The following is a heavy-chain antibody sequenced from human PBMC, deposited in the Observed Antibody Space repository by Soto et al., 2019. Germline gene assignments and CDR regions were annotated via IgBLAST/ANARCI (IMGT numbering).Heavy chain of an antibody. V-gene: IGHV4-34*01. CDR1: GGSFSGYY. J-gene: IGHJ4*02. CDR2: INHSGST. CDR3: ARGLSGPILRYSPPPVY. Sequence: QVQLQQWGAGLLKPSETLSLTCAVYGGSFSGYYWSWIRQPPGKGLEWIGEINHSGSTNYNPSLKSRVTISVDTSKNQFSLKLGSVTAADTAVYYCARGLSGPILRYSPPPVYWGQGTLVTVSS. D-gene: IGHD3-9*01.